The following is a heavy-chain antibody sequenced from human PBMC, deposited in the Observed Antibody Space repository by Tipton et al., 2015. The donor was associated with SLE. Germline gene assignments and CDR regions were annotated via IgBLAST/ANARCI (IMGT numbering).Heavy chain of an antibody. D-gene: IGHD1-7*01. J-gene: IGHJ1*01. V-gene: IGHV1-69*01. CDR3: ARVDITGTRLAEYFQH. CDR1: GYTFTSYG. CDR2: IIPIFGTA. Sequence: QVQLVQSGAEVKKPGASVKVSCKASGYTFTSYGISWVRQAPGQGLEWMGGIIPIFGTANYAQKFQGRVTITADESTSTAYMELNSLRSEDTAVYYCARVDITGTRLAEYFQHWGQGTLVTVSS.